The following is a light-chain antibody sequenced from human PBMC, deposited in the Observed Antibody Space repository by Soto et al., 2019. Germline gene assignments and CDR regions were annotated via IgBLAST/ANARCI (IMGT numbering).Light chain of an antibody. CDR2: SAS. J-gene: IGKJ3*01. Sequence: DIQLTQSPSFLSASVGDRVTITCRASQGFSTYLAWYQQKPGKAPKLLIYSASTLQIGVPSRFSGSGSGTEFNLTIRNLQPEDFATYYCQQLNTYPLTFGPGTKVDIK. CDR1: QGFSTY. V-gene: IGKV1-9*01. CDR3: QQLNTYPLT.